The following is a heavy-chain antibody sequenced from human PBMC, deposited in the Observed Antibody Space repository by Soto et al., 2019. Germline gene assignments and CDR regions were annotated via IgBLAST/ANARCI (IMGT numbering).Heavy chain of an antibody. J-gene: IGHJ5*02. CDR3: ARDGLSGYSSSWYVSGWFDP. CDR2: ISSSSSTI. D-gene: IGHD6-13*01. Sequence: GGSLRLSCAASGFTFSSYAMHWVRQAPGKGLEWVSYISSSSSTIYYADSVKGRFTISRDNAKNSLYLQMNSLRAEDTAVYYCARDGLSGYSSSWYVSGWFDPWGQGTLVTVSS. CDR1: GFTFSSYA. V-gene: IGHV3-48*01.